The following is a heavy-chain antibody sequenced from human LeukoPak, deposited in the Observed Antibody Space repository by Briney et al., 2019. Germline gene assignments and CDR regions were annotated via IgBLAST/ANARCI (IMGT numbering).Heavy chain of an antibody. CDR1: GGSISSYY. Sequence: SETLSLTCTVSGGSISSYYWSWIRRPPGKGLEWIGYIYYSGSTNYNPSLKSRVTISVDTSKNQFSLKLSSVTAADTAVYYCARNGYFGPNDAVDIWGQGTMVTVYS. D-gene: IGHD3-9*01. CDR2: IYYSGST. V-gene: IGHV4-59*01. CDR3: ARNGYFGPNDAVDI. J-gene: IGHJ3*02.